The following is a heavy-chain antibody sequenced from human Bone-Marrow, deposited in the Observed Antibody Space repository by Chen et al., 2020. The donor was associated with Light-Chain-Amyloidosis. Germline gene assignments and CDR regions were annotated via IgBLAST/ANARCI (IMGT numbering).Heavy chain of an antibody. CDR2: IDPKSGDT. J-gene: IGHJ4*02. CDR1: GYIFTGYY. Sequence: QVQLVQSGSEVKKPGASVTVSCRASGYIFTGYYIHWVRQAPGQGLEWMGRIDPKSGDTNYAQKFQGRVTMTGDATITAAHMELTNLRYDDTAVYYCATAPSYWYGDWGQGTLVTVSS. CDR3: ATAPSYWYGD. D-gene: IGHD3-10*01. V-gene: IGHV1-2*06.